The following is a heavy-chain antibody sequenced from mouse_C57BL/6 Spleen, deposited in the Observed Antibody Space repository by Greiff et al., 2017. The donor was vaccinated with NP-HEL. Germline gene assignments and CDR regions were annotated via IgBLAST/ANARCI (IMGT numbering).Heavy chain of an antibody. CDR3: ARDIHYYGSSGRSMDY. J-gene: IGHJ4*01. D-gene: IGHD1-1*01. V-gene: IGHV1-80*01. CDR2: IYPGDGDT. Sequence: QVQLQQSGAELVKPGASVKIFCKASGHAFSSHRMNRVKQRPGTGPEWNGQIYPGDGDTNHKGKFQGKATLTADKSPSTAYMQLSSLTSEDSAVYFCARDIHYYGSSGRSMDYWGQGTSVTVSS. CDR1: GHAFSSHR.